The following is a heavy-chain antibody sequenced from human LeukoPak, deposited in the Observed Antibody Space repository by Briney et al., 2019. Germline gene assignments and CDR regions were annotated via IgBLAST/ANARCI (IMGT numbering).Heavy chain of an antibody. D-gene: IGHD7-27*01. V-gene: IGHV3-53*01. CDR2: IYSVGST. CDR1: GFTVSSNY. Sequence: GGSLRLSCAAAGFTVSSNYMSWVSQAPGKVLEWVSVIYSVGSTYYADYVKGRFTISRDNSKNTLYLKMNSLRAEDTAVYYCARDILGNWFDPWGQGTLVTVSS. J-gene: IGHJ5*02. CDR3: ARDILGNWFDP.